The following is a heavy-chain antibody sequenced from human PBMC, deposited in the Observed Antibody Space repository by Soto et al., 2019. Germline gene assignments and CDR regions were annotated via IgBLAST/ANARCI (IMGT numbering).Heavy chain of an antibody. D-gene: IGHD3-22*01. V-gene: IGHV3-30*03. CDR2: ISSDGHHQ. Sequence: GGSLRLSCATSGFSFNDYAMYWVRQAPGQGLEWVAIISSDGHHQFYLDNLRGRFTVSRDNSKNTLYLQMNSLRPEDTAVYYCSRGTYYPQSSGLHADYWGPGTVVTVYS. J-gene: IGHJ4*02. CDR1: GFSFNDYA. CDR3: SRGTYYPQSSGLHADY.